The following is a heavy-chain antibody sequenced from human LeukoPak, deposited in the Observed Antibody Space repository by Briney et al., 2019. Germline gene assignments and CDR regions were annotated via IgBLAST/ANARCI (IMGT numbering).Heavy chain of an antibody. V-gene: IGHV1-69*13. CDR3: ARGVPYCSSTSCYYYMDV. Sequence: SVKVSCKASGGTFSSYAISWVRQAPGQGLEWMGGIIPIFGTANYAQKFQGRVTITADESTSTAYMELSSLRSEDTAVYYCARGVPYCSSTSCYYYMDVWGKGTTVTVSS. J-gene: IGHJ6*03. CDR2: IIPIFGTA. D-gene: IGHD2-2*01. CDR1: GGTFSSYA.